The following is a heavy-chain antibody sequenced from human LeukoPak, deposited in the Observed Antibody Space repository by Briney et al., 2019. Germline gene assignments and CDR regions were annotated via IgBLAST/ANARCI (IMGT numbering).Heavy chain of an antibody. Sequence: ASVKVSCKASGGTFSNYAISWVRQAPGQGLEWMGGIIPIFGTANYAQKFQGRVTITADESTSTAYMELSSLRSEDTAVYYCASGPPYCSGGSCPDYWGQGTLVTVSS. D-gene: IGHD2-15*01. CDR3: ASGPPYCSGGSCPDY. J-gene: IGHJ4*02. CDR1: GGTFSNYA. CDR2: IIPIFGTA. V-gene: IGHV1-69*01.